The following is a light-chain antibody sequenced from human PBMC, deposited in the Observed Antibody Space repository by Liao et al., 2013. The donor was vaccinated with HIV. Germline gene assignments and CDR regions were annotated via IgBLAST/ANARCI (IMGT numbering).Light chain of an antibody. CDR2: YDS. V-gene: IGLV3-21*04. CDR3: QVWDSSSDHRV. CDR1: NIGSKS. J-gene: IGLJ2*01. Sequence: SYVLTQPPSVSVAPGETARITCGGNNIGSKSVHWYQRRPGQAPVLVIYYDSDRPSGIPERFSGSNSGNTATLTISRVEAGDEADYYCQVWDSSSDHRVFGGGTKLTVL.